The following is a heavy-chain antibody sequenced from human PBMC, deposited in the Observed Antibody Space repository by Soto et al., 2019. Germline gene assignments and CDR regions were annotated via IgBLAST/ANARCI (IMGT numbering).Heavy chain of an antibody. V-gene: IGHV1-18*04. CDR2: ISAYNGNT. D-gene: IGHD3-22*01. Sequence: ASVKVSFKASGYTFTSYYIHWVLQAPGQVLEWMGWISAYNGNTNYAQKLQGRVTMTTDTSTSTAYMELRSLRSDDTAVYYCARDSSGYRSDYWGQGTLVTVSS. CDR1: GYTFTSYY. J-gene: IGHJ4*02. CDR3: ARDSSGYRSDY.